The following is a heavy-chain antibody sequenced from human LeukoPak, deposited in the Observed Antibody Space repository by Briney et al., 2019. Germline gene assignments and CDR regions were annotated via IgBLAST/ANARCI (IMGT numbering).Heavy chain of an antibody. J-gene: IGHJ5*02. CDR3: ARPRGLYFGPQDA. V-gene: IGHV3-7*01. CDR1: GFPLSTFW. D-gene: IGHD3-16*02. Sequence: GGSLRLSCAASGFPLSTFWMTWVRQAPGKGLEWVANLNQDGSQKYYGDSVRGRFTISRDNAKNSLFLQMNSLRAEDTAVYYCARPRGLYFGPQDAWGQGTLVTVSS. CDR2: LNQDGSQK.